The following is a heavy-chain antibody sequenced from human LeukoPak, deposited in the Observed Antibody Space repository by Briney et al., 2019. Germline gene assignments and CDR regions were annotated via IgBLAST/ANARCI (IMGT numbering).Heavy chain of an antibody. CDR2: IYHSGST. J-gene: IGHJ6*02. CDR1: GGSISSSNW. Sequence: SETLSLTCAVSGGSISSSNWWSWVRQPPGKGLEWIGEIYHSGSTNYNPSLKSRVTISVDTSKNQFSLKLSSVTAADTAVYYCARVGGTNYYYYGMDVWGQGTTVTVSS. D-gene: IGHD1-1*01. V-gene: IGHV4-4*02. CDR3: ARVGGTNYYYYGMDV.